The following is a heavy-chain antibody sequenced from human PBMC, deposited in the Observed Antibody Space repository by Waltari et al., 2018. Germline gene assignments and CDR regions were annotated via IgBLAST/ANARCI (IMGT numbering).Heavy chain of an antibody. Sequence: QVQLQESGPGLVKPSETLSLTCAVSGYSISSGYYWGWIRQPPGKGLEWIGSIYHSGSTYYNPALKSRVTISVDTSKNQFSLKLSSVTAADTAVYYCARDLLGHCDYWGQGTLVTVSS. J-gene: IGHJ4*02. CDR3: ARDLLGHCDY. V-gene: IGHV4-38-2*02. CDR1: GYSISSGYY. D-gene: IGHD1-26*01. CDR2: IYHSGST.